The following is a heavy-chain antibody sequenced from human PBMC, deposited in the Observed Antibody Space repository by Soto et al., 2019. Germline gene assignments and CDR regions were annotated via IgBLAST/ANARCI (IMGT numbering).Heavy chain of an antibody. CDR1: GGTFSSYA. J-gene: IGHJ5*02. V-gene: IGHV1-69*01. CDR3: ARGVDFWRANWFDP. D-gene: IGHD3-3*01. CDR2: IIPIFGTA. Sequence: QVQLVQSGAEVKKPGSSVKVSCKASGGTFSSYAISWVRQAPGQGLEWMGGIIPIFGTANYAQKFQGRVTITSYESSSTAYMELSSLRSEDTAVYYCARGVDFWRANWFDPWGQGILVTVSS.